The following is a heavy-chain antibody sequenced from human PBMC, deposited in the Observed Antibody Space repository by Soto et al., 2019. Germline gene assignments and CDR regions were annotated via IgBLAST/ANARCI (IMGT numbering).Heavy chain of an antibody. V-gene: IGHV3-23*01. CDR2: ISGSGGST. CDR3: AKEADISGYPPDY. J-gene: IGHJ4*02. D-gene: IGHD3-22*01. CDR1: GFTFSSYA. Sequence: GSLRLSCAASGFTFSSYAMSWVRQAPGKGLEWVPVISGSGGSTHYADSVKGRSTISRDNSKNTLYLQVNSLRAEDTAVYYCAKEADISGYPPDYWGQGTQVTVSS.